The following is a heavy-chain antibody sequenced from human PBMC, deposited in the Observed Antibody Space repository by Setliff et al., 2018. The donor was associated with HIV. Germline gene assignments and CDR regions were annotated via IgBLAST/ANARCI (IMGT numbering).Heavy chain of an antibody. J-gene: IGHJ5*01. CDR2: INQDGSTV. D-gene: IGHD6-13*01. Sequence: PGGSLRLSCAASGFPFSNYWMGWVRQAPGKGLEWVANINQDGSTVEHAGAVKGRLTISRDNARNTLYLEMNSLRVEDAAMCYCVRVAGFSSSWFGYWGQGTLVTVS. CDR3: VRVAGFSSSWFGY. V-gene: IGHV3-7*04. CDR1: GFPFSNYW.